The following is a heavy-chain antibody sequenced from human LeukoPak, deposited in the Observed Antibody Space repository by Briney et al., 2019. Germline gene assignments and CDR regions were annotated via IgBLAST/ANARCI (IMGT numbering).Heavy chain of an antibody. CDR2: IWYDGSNK. CDR3: AKDARMVRGVPLYSFDY. Sequence: GGSLRLSCAASGFTFSSYGMHWVRQAPGKGLEWVALIWYDGSNKYYADSVKGRFTISRDNSKNTLYLQMNSLRAEDTAVYYCAKDARMVRGVPLYSFDYWGQGTLVNVSS. J-gene: IGHJ4*02. CDR1: GFTFSSYG. D-gene: IGHD3-10*01. V-gene: IGHV3-33*06.